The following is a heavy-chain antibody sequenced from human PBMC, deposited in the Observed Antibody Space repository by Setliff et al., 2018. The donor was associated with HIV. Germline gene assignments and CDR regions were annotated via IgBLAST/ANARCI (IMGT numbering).Heavy chain of an antibody. V-gene: IGHV4-61*02. J-gene: IGHJ3*02. CDR3: AGQDIGAVPALGAFDI. Sequence: ASETLSLTCTVSGGSISSGGFYWYWIRQPAGKGLEWIGRIYTSGTTNYNPSLKSRVTISMDTSKSQFSLRLTSVTAADTAGYYCAGQDIGAVPALGAFDIWGQGTMVTVS. CDR1: GGSISSGGFY. D-gene: IGHD2-2*01. CDR2: IYTSGTT.